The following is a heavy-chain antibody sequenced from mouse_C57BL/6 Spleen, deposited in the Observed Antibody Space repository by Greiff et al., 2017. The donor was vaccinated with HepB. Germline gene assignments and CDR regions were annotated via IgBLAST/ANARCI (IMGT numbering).Heavy chain of an antibody. CDR1: GYTFTDYY. V-gene: IGHV1-26*01. Sequence: VQLQQSGPELVKPGASVKISCKASGYTFTDYYMNWVKQSHGKSLEWIGDINPNNGGTSYNQKFKGKATLTVDKSSSTAYMELRSLTSEDSAVYYCARDDGYHWYFDVWGTGTTVTVSS. J-gene: IGHJ1*03. CDR3: ARDDGYHWYFDV. D-gene: IGHD2-3*01. CDR2: INPNNGGT.